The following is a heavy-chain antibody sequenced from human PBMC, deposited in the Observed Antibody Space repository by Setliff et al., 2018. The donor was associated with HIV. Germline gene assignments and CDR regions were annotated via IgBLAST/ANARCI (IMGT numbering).Heavy chain of an antibody. CDR1: GNSFSGYH. V-gene: IGHV4-4*07. CDR3: ARSIYGSGTYPLDV. J-gene: IGHJ4*02. D-gene: IGHD3-10*01. CDR2: IYYTGST. Sequence: SETLSLTCNYSGNSFSGYHWNWIRQPAGKGLEWLGRIYYTGSTDYNPSLKSRLTMSMDTSKDQFSLRLVSLTTADTAVYYCARSIYGSGTYPLDVWGPGTLVTVSS.